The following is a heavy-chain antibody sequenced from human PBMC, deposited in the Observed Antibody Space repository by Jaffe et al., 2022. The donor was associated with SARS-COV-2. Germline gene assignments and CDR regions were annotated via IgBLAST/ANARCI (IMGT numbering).Heavy chain of an antibody. CDR2: ISAYNGNT. CDR1: GYTFTSYG. J-gene: IGHJ5*02. V-gene: IGHV1-18*01. Sequence: QVQLVQSGAEVKKPGASVKVSCKASGYTFTSYGISWVRQAPGQGLEWMGWISAYNGNTNYAQKLQGRVTMTTDTSTSTAYMELRSLRSDDTAVYYCARARGPQERHSSSSWSPPDPWGQGTLVTVSS. D-gene: IGHD6-13*01. CDR3: ARARGPQERHSSSSWSPPDP.